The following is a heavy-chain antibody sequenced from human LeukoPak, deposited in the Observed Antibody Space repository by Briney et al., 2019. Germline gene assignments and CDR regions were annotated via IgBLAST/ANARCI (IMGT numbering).Heavy chain of an antibody. CDR1: GFTFSNVW. V-gene: IGHV3-49*04. CDR3: TRDQTPYY. J-gene: IGHJ4*02. CDR2: IASETYGGTA. Sequence: PGGSLRLSCAASGFTFSNVWMTWVRQAPGKGLEWVGFIASETYGGTAEYAASVRGRFTISRDDSESIAYLQMNSLKTEDTAVYYCTRDQTPYYWGQGTLVTVSS.